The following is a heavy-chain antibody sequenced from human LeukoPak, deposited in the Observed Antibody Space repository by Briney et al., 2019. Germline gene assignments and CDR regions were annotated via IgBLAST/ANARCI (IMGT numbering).Heavy chain of an antibody. D-gene: IGHD3-22*01. CDR1: GFTFSSNA. V-gene: IGHV3-23*01. CDR3: AKDRIVVVITSLDY. CDR2: ISGSGDST. J-gene: IGHJ4*02. Sequence: PGGSLRLSCAASGFTFSSNAMSWVRQAPGKGLEWVSAISGSGDSTFYADSVKGRFTISRDNSKNTLYLQMNSLRAEDTAVYYCAKDRIVVVITSLDYWGQGTLVTVSS.